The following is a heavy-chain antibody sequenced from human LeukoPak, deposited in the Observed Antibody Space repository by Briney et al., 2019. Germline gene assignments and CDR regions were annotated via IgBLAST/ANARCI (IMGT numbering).Heavy chain of an antibody. D-gene: IGHD2/OR15-2a*01. J-gene: IGHJ5*02. V-gene: IGHV1-18*04. CDR3: AREASTTWPNWFDP. CDR2: ISPYNGDT. Sequence: ASVKVSCKASGYTFTSYYMHWVRQAPGQGLEWVGWISPYNGDTKYAQNFQDRVTLTTDTSTSTAYMELRSLRCDDTAFYYCAREASTTWPNWFDPWGQGTLVTVSS. CDR1: GYTFTSYY.